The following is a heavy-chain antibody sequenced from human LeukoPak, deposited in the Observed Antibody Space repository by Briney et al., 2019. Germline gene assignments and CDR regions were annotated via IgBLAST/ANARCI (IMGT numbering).Heavy chain of an antibody. CDR3: ARDYFDY. V-gene: IGHV3-30*02. CDR1: GFTFSSYG. CDR2: IRYDGSNK. Sequence: PGGSLRLSCAASGFTFSSYGMHWVRQAPGKGLEWVAFIRYDGSNKYYADSVKGRFTISRDNAKNSVYLQMNSLRAEDTALYYCARDYFDYWGQGTLVIVSS. J-gene: IGHJ4*02.